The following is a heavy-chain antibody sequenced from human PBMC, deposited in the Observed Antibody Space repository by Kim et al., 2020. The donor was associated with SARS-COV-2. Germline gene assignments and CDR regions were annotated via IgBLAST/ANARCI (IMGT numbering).Heavy chain of an antibody. CDR2: INHSGST. Sequence: SETLSLTCAVYGGSFSGYYWSWIRQPPGKGLEWIGEINHSGSTNYNPSLKSRVTISVDTSKNQFSLKLSSVTAADTAVYYCARAAMTTASNFPFDYWGQGTLVTVSS. CDR1: GGSFSGYY. V-gene: IGHV4-34*01. J-gene: IGHJ4*02. D-gene: IGHD4-17*01. CDR3: ARAAMTTASNFPFDY.